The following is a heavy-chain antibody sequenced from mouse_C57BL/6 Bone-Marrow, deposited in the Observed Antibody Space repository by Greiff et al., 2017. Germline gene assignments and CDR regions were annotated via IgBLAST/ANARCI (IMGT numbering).Heavy chain of an antibody. J-gene: IGHJ4*01. Sequence: EVKLVESGGGLVQPGESLKLSCESNEYEFPSHDMSWVRKTPEKRLELVAAINSDGGSTYYPDTMERRFIISRDNTKKTLYLQMSSLRSEDTALYYVARQSTMITTGAMDYWGQGTSVTVSS. CDR2: INSDGGST. CDR1: EYEFPSHD. V-gene: IGHV5-2*01. CDR3: ARQSTMITTGAMDY. D-gene: IGHD2-4*01.